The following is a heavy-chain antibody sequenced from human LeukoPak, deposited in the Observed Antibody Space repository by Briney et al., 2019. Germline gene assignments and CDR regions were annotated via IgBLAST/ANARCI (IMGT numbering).Heavy chain of an antibody. D-gene: IGHD6-13*01. V-gene: IGHV3-30-3*01. Sequence: AGGSLRLSCAASGFTFSSYAMHWVRQAPGKGLEWVAVISYDGSNKYYADSVKGRFTISRDNSKNTLYLQMNSLRAEDTAVYYCARAPQKYSSSWPFDYWGQGTLVTVSS. CDR1: GFTFSSYA. J-gene: IGHJ4*02. CDR3: ARAPQKYSSSWPFDY. CDR2: ISYDGSNK.